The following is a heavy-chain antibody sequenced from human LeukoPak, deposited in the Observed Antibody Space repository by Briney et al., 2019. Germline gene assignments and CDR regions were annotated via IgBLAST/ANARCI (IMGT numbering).Heavy chain of an antibody. CDR2: MNPNSGNT. D-gene: IGHD6-25*01. V-gene: IGHV1-8*01. CDR3: ARGTGSGWYYYYYGMDV. Sequence: ASVKVSCKASGYTFTSYDINWVRQATGQGLEWMGWMNPNSGNTGYAQKFQGRVTMTRNTSISTAYMELSSLRSEDTAVYYCARGTGSGWYYYYYGMDVWGQGTTVTVSS. J-gene: IGHJ6*02. CDR1: GYTFTSYD.